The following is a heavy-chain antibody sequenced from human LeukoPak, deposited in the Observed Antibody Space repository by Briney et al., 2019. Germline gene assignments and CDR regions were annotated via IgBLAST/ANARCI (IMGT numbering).Heavy chain of an antibody. J-gene: IGHJ1*01. CDR1: GGSISSYY. Sequence: PSETLSLTCNVSGGSISSYYWNWIRQPPGKGLEWIGYISYSGSTKYNPSLKSRVTISVDTSKNQFSLKVRSVTAADTAVYYCARDHYYDSSGYTFRHWGQGTLVTVSS. D-gene: IGHD3-22*01. V-gene: IGHV4-59*01. CDR3: ARDHYYDSSGYTFRH. CDR2: ISYSGST.